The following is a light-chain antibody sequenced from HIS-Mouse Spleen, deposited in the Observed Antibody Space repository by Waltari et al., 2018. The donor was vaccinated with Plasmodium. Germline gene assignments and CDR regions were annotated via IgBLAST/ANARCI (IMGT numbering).Light chain of an antibody. Sequence: QSVLTQPPSASGTPGQRVTIPCSGSSSNIGSNTVNWYQQLPGTAPKLPIYSNNQRPSGVPDRFSGSKSGTSASLAISGLQSEDEADYYCAAWDDSLNGWVFGGGTKLTVL. V-gene: IGLV1-44*01. J-gene: IGLJ3*02. CDR2: SNN. CDR3: AAWDDSLNGWV. CDR1: SSNIGSNT.